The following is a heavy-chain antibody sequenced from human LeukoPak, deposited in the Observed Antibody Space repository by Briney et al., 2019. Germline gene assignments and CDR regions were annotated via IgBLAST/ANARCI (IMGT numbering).Heavy chain of an antibody. D-gene: IGHD3-22*01. CDR3: ATDLYYDSSGYYY. Sequence: VASVKVSCKASGYTFTGYYMHWVRQAPGQGLEWMGWINPNSGGTNYAQKFQGRVTMTEDTSTDTAYMELSSLRSEDTAVYYCATDLYYDSSGYYYWGQGTLVTVSS. CDR1: GYTFTGYY. CDR2: INPNSGGT. J-gene: IGHJ4*02. V-gene: IGHV1-2*02.